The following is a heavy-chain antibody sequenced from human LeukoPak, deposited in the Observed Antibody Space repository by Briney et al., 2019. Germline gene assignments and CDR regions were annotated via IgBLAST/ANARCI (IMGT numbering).Heavy chain of an antibody. CDR1: GGSISSSSFH. CDR3: ARHGWCSGGSCYLGAFGY. V-gene: IGHV4-39*01. CDR2: MHYSGTT. D-gene: IGHD2-15*01. Sequence: SETLSLTCTVSGGSISSSSFHWGWIRQPPGKGLDWIGSMHYSGTTYYNPSLKSRVTISVDTSKNQFSLKLTSVTAADTAVHYCARHGWCSGGSCYLGAFGYWGQGTLAPVSS. J-gene: IGHJ4*02.